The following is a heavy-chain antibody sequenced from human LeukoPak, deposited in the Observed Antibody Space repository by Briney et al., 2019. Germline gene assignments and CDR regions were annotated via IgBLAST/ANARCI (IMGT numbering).Heavy chain of an antibody. Sequence: SGTLSLTCAVSGGSISSSNWWSWVRQPPGKGLEWIGEIYHSGSTNYNPSLKSRVTISVDKSKNQFSLKLSSVTAADTAVYYCARDCSGGSCYGAFDIWGQGTMVTVSS. CDR2: IYHSGST. D-gene: IGHD2-15*01. J-gene: IGHJ3*02. CDR1: GGSISSSNW. CDR3: ARDCSGGSCYGAFDI. V-gene: IGHV4-4*02.